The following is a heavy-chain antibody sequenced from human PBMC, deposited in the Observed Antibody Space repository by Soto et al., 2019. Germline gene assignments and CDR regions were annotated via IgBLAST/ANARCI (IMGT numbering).Heavy chain of an antibody. Sequence: SETLSLTCTVSGVSISSLYWSWIRQPPGKGLEWIGNIYYSGSTNYNPSLKSRVTISVDTSKNQFSLKLSSVTAADTAVYYCGSQTANYYGSGSYYLPFDYWGQGTLVTVSS. V-gene: IGHV4-59*01. D-gene: IGHD3-10*01. CDR1: GVSISSLY. J-gene: IGHJ4*02. CDR2: IYYSGST. CDR3: GSQTANYYGSGSYYLPFDY.